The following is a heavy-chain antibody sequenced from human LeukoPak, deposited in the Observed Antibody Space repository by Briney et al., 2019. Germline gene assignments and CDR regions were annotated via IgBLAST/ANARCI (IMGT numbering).Heavy chain of an antibody. J-gene: IGHJ4*02. CDR3: ARDVEVKRVELLDY. CDR2: IWYDGSNK. D-gene: IGHD2-15*01. V-gene: IGHV3-33*01. Sequence: GRSLRLSCAASGFTFSSYGMHWVRQAPGKGLEWVAVIWYDGSNKYYADSVKGRFTISRDNSKNTLYLQMNSLRAEDTAVYYCARDVEVKRVELLDYWGQGTLVTVSS. CDR1: GFTFSSYG.